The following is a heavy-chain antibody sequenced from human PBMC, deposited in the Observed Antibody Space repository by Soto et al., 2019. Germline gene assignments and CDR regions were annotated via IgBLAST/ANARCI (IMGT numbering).Heavy chain of an antibody. CDR2: ISSSGDSA. V-gene: IGHV3-23*01. CDR1: GFTFGSYA. CDR3: AKKTEYQLLIGLDL. J-gene: IGHJ5*02. Sequence: EVQLLESGGGLVQPGGSLRLSCAISGFTFGSYAMRWVRQAPGKGLEWVSVISSSGDSAYYSDSVKGRFTISRDNSKNTLYLQMNSLRADDTAVYYCAKKTEYQLLIGLDLWGQGTLVTVSS. D-gene: IGHD2-2*01.